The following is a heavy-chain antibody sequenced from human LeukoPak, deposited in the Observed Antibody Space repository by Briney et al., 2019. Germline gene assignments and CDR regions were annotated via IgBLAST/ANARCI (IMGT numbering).Heavy chain of an antibody. CDR1: GFTFSSYW. D-gene: IGHD3-3*01. V-gene: IGHV3-7*01. J-gene: IGHJ6*04. Sequence: GGSLRLSCAASGFTFSSYWMSWVRQAPGKGLEWVANIKQDGSQKYYVDSVKGRFTISRDNANNLLYLQMNSLRAEDTAVYYCARGGPRITIFGVVPVDVWGKGTTVTVSS. CDR3: ARGGPRITIFGVVPVDV. CDR2: IKQDGSQK.